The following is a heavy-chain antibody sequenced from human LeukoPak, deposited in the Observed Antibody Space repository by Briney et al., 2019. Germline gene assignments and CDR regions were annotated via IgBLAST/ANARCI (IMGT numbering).Heavy chain of an antibody. Sequence: MPGGSLRLSCAASGFTFSNAWMSWARQAPGKGLEWVGRIKSKTDGGTTDNAAPVKGRFTISRDDSKNTLYLQMNSLKTEDTAVYYCTTERLLWFGELWGAFDIWGQGTMVTVSS. CDR3: TTERLLWFGELWGAFDI. J-gene: IGHJ3*02. D-gene: IGHD3-10*01. CDR1: GFTFSNAW. CDR2: IKSKTDGGTT. V-gene: IGHV3-15*01.